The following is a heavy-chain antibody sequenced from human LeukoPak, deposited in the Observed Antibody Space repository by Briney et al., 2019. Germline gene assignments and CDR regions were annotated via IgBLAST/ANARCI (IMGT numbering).Heavy chain of an antibody. V-gene: IGHV4-61*02. D-gene: IGHD3-3*01. CDR2: IYTSGST. Sequence: PSETLSLTCTVSGGSISSGGYYWSWIRQPAGKGLEWIGRIYTSGSTNYNPSLKSRVTMSVDTSKNQFSLKLSSVTAADTAVYYCARTMEYGMDVWGQGTTVTVSS. CDR1: GGSISSGGYY. CDR3: ARTMEYGMDV. J-gene: IGHJ6*02.